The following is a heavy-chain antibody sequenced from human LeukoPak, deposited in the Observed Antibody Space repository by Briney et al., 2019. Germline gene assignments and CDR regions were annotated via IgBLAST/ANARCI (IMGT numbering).Heavy chain of an antibody. Sequence: SVKVSCKASGGTFSSYAISWVRQAPGQGLEWMGGIIPIFGTADYAQKFQGRVTITADESTSTAYMELSSLRSEDTAVYYCARTDCSGGSCYPYYFDYWGQGTLVTVSS. D-gene: IGHD2-15*01. CDR1: GGTFSSYA. CDR2: IIPIFGTA. J-gene: IGHJ4*02. V-gene: IGHV1-69*13. CDR3: ARTDCSGGSCYPYYFDY.